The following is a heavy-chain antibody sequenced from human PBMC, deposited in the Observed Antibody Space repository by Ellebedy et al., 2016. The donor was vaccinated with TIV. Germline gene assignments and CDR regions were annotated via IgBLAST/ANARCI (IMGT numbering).Heavy chain of an antibody. D-gene: IGHD6-13*01. CDR1: GESLTNDY. CDR2: INHGGST. Sequence: MPSETLSLTCDVHGESLTNDYWSWIRQSPGKGLEWIGEINHGGSTNYNPSLKSRLTLSIDTFKNQFSLKLSSVTAADTGTYYCARDHNNTGYSSSWYWFDPWGQGALVTVSS. V-gene: IGHV4-34*01. CDR3: ARDHNNTGYSSSWYWFDP. J-gene: IGHJ5*02.